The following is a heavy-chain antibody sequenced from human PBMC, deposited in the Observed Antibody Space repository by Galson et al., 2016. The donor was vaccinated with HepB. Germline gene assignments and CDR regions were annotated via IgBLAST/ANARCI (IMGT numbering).Heavy chain of an antibody. Sequence: LSLTCAVYGGSFSSYYWSWIRQPPGKGLEWIGEINHSGSTNSNPSLKSRVTISVDSSKNQFSLKLTSVTAADTAVYYCARGPYSSPVVGMDVWGQGTTVTVSS. J-gene: IGHJ6*02. CDR2: INHSGST. D-gene: IGHD6-13*01. V-gene: IGHV4-34*01. CDR1: GGSFSSYY. CDR3: ARGPYSSPVVGMDV.